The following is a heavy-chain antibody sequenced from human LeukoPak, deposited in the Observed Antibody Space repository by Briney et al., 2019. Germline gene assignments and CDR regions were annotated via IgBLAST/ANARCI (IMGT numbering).Heavy chain of an antibody. V-gene: IGHV5-10-1*01. CDR3: ARQYSGYDYYFDY. CDR2: IDPRDSYT. D-gene: IGHD5-12*01. J-gene: IGHJ4*02. CDR1: GYSFTSYW. Sequence: GESLKISCKGSGYSFTSYWISWVRQMPGKRLEWMGRIDPRDSYTNYNPSFQGHITISADKSSSTAYLHWSSLKASDTAMYYCARQYSGYDYYFDYWGQGILVTVSS.